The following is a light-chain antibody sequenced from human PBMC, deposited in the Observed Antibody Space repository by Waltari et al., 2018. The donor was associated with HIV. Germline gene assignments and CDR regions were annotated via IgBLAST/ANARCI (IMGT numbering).Light chain of an antibody. CDR1: QTINSNF. CDR3: QQYSSSPWT. CDR2: DAS. Sequence: VLTQSPVSLCLSPGERATLSCGASQTINSNFLAWYQQRLGLPPSLLIYDASKRASGVPDRFSGAGSGTDFTLTINRLDPEDSAVYFCQQYSSSPWTFSQGTKV. V-gene: IGKV3D-20*01. J-gene: IGKJ1*01.